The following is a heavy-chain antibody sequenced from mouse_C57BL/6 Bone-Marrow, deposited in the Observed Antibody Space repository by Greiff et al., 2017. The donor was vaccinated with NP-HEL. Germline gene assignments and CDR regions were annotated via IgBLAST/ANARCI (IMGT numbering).Heavy chain of an antibody. CDR2: IWGGGST. CDR3: AITTVVAGDAMDY. J-gene: IGHJ4*01. CDR1: GFSLTSYG. Sequence: VQGVESGPGLVAPSQSLSITCTVSGFSLTSYGVDWVRQPPGKGLEWLGVIWGGGSTNYNSALMSRLSISKDNSKSQVFLKMNSLQTDDTAMYYCAITTVVAGDAMDYWGQGTSVTVSS. D-gene: IGHD1-1*01. V-gene: IGHV2-9*01.